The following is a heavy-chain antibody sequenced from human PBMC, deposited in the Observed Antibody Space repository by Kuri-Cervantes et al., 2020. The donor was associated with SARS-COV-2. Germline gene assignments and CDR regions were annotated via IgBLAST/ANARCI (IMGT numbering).Heavy chain of an antibody. CDR2: IYHSGST. V-gene: IGHV4-4*02. CDR1: GGSISSSNW. J-gene: IGHJ4*02. Sequence: SETLSLTCAVSGGSISSSNWWSWVRQPPGKGLEWIGEIYHSGSTNYNPSLKSRVTISVDTSKNQFSLKLSSVTAADTAVYYCAGQTTVVTTAIVYFDYWGQGTLVTVSS. CDR3: AGQTTVVTTAIVYFDY. D-gene: IGHD4-23*01.